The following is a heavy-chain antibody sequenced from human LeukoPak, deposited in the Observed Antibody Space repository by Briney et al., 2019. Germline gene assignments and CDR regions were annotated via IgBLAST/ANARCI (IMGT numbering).Heavy chain of an antibody. V-gene: IGHV1-46*01. J-gene: IGHJ3*02. CDR1: GYTFTTYY. CDR2: INPSGGST. Sequence: GASVKVSCKASGYTFTTYYMHWVRQAPGQGLEWMGIINPSGGSTNYAQKFQGRVTMTRDMSTSTVYMELSSLRSEDTAVYYCARGRNYYDTSGYYYEGDAFDIWGQGTMVTVSS. D-gene: IGHD3-22*01. CDR3: ARGRNYYDTSGYYYEGDAFDI.